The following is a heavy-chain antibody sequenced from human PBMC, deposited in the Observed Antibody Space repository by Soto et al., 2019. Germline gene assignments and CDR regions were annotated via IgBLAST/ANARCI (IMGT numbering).Heavy chain of an antibody. J-gene: IGHJ4*02. V-gene: IGHV3-30*09. D-gene: IGHD6-13*01. Sequence: QVQLVESGGGVVQPGRSLRLSCAASGFIFSDYAMHWVRQAPGKGLEWVAVISYGGDNKYYADSVRGRFAISRDNLKNTLDLQMNSLSPEDPAIYHCAKARHSTSWYGLEADFWGQGTLVTVSS. CDR2: ISYGGDNK. CDR3: AKARHSTSWYGLEADF. CDR1: GFIFSDYA.